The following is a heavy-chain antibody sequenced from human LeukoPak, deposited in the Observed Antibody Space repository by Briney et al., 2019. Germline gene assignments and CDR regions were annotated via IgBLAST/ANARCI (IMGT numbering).Heavy chain of an antibody. D-gene: IGHD3-22*01. CDR1: GFTFSSYA. CDR2: ISYDGSNK. CDR3: AKGGKDYYDSSGYPYYFDY. J-gene: IGHJ4*02. V-gene: IGHV3-30-3*01. Sequence: PGGSLRLSCAASGFTFSSYAMHWVRQAPGKGLEWVAVISYDGSNKYYADSVKGRFTISRDNSKNTLYLQMNSLRAEDTAVYYCAKGGKDYYDSSGYPYYFDYWGQGTLVTVSS.